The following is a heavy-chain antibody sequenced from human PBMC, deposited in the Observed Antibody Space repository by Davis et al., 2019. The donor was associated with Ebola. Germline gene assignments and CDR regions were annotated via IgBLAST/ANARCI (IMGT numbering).Heavy chain of an antibody. CDR3: ARGLIFGVVIPRFDP. CDR2: IYYSGST. Sequence: SETLSLTCTVSGGSVSSGSYYWSWIRQPPGKGLEWIGYIYYSGSTNYNPSLKSRVTILLDTSKNQFSLKLSSVTAADTAVYYCARGLIFGVVIPRFDPWGQGTLVTVSS. J-gene: IGHJ5*02. V-gene: IGHV4-61*01. CDR1: GGSVSSGSYY. D-gene: IGHD3-3*01.